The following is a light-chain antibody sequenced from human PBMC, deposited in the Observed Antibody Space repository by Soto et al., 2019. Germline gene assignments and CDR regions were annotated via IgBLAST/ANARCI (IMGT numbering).Light chain of an antibody. Sequence: EIMMTQSAATLTVAPGERATLSCRAGQSVSSYLAWYQQKPGQAPRLLIYDASNRATGIPARFSGSGSGTEFTLIINRLEPEDLALYYCQHYGTSISFGQGTRLEIK. CDR1: QSVSSY. J-gene: IGKJ5*01. CDR2: DAS. V-gene: IGKV3-11*01. CDR3: QHYGTSIS.